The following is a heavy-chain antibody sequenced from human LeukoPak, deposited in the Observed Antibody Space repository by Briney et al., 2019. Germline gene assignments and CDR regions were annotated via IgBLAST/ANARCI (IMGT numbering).Heavy chain of an antibody. CDR2: INPSGGST. J-gene: IGHJ4*02. V-gene: IGHV1-46*01. CDR3: ARVGSLRYDSTKAFDY. D-gene: IGHD3-9*01. CDR1: GYTFTSYY. Sequence: ASVKVSCKASGYTFTSYYMHWVRQAPGQGLEWMGIINPSGGSTSYAQKFQGRVTMTRDMSTSTVYMELSSLRSEDTAVYYCARVGSLRYDSTKAFDYWGQGTLVTVSS.